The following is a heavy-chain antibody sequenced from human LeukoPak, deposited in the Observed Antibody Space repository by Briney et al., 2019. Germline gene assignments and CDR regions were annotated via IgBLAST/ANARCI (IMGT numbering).Heavy chain of an antibody. D-gene: IGHD2-15*01. CDR1: GYTFTSYD. CDR2: MNPNSGNT. Sequence: GASVKVSCKASGYTFTSYDINWVRQATGQGLEWMGWMNPNSGNTGYAQKFQGRVTITRNTSISTAYMELSSLRSEDTAVYYCARVWCSGGSCCSRYFDYWGQGTLVTVSS. CDR3: ARVWCSGGSCCSRYFDY. J-gene: IGHJ4*02. V-gene: IGHV1-8*03.